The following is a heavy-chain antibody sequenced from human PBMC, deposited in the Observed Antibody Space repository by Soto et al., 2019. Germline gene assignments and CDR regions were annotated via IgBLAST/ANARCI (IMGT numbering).Heavy chain of an antibody. CDR1: GFTFSTYS. Sequence: EVQLVESGGGLVQPGGSLRLSCAASGFTFSTYSMNWVRQAPGKGLEWVSHISSGSRPIYYADSVKGRFTISRDNAKNSLYLQMNSLRDEDTAVYYCARVRGYSYGYGDVWGQGTTVTVSS. V-gene: IGHV3-48*02. D-gene: IGHD5-18*01. CDR2: ISSGSRPI. J-gene: IGHJ6*02. CDR3: ARVRGYSYGYGDV.